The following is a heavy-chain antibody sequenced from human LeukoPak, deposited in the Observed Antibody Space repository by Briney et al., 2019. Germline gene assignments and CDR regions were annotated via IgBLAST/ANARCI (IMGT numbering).Heavy chain of an antibody. CDR2: ISAYNGNT. D-gene: IGHD3-22*01. J-gene: IGHJ4*02. V-gene: IGHV1-18*01. CDR3: ARYGYDSSGSSFDY. CDR1: GGTFSSYA. Sequence: ASVKVSCKASGGTFSSYAISWVRQAPGQGLEWMGWISAYNGNTNYAQKLQGRVTMTTDTSTSTAYMELRSLRSDDTAVYYCARYGYDSSGSSFDYWGQGTLVTVSS.